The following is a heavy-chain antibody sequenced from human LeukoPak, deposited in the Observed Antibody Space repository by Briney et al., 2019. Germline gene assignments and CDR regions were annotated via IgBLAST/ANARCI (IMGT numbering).Heavy chain of an antibody. D-gene: IGHD3-22*01. Sequence: PSETLSLTCTVSGGSISSFYWSWIRQPPGKGLEWIGYIYSNGSTGYNPSLKSRVTISLDTSKNQFSLKLSSVTAADTAVYYCARHYYDSQTFFDYWGQGTLVTVSS. CDR2: IYSNGST. J-gene: IGHJ4*02. CDR3: ARHYYDSQTFFDY. V-gene: IGHV4-59*08. CDR1: GGSISSFY.